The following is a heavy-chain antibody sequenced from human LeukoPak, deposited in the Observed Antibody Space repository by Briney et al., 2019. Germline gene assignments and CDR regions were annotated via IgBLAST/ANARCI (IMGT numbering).Heavy chain of an antibody. CDR2: ISGSGGST. CDR3: ALGGSEDGYPSDY. Sequence: GGSLRLSCAASGFTFSSYAMSWVRQAPGKGLEWVSAISGSGGSTYYADSVKGRFTISRDNSKNTLYLQMNSLRAEDTAVYYCALGGSEDGYPSDYWGQGTLVTVSS. V-gene: IGHV3-23*01. J-gene: IGHJ4*02. D-gene: IGHD5-24*01. CDR1: GFTFSSYA.